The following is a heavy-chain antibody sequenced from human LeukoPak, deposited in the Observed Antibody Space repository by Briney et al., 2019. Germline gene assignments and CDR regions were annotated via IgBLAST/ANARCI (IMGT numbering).Heavy chain of an antibody. CDR2: INHNGNVN. D-gene: IGHD3-3*01. Sequence: GGSLRLSCAASGFTFSSYWMNWARQAPGKGLEWVASINHNGNVNYYVDSVKGRFTISRDNAKNSLYLQMSNLRAEDTAVYYCARGSGFYLDYFDYWGQGTLITVSS. CDR1: GFTFSSYW. J-gene: IGHJ4*02. CDR3: ARGSGFYLDYFDY. V-gene: IGHV3-7*03.